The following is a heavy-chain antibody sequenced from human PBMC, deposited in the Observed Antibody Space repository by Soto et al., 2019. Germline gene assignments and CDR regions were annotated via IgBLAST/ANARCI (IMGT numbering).Heavy chain of an antibody. CDR2: IIPILGIA. CDR1: GGTFSSYT. CDR3: ATHRGIERRRQDWFDP. J-gene: IGHJ5*02. V-gene: IGHV1-69*02. Sequence: GASVKVSCKASGGTFSSYTISWVRQAPGQGLEWMGRIIPILGIANYAQKFQGRVTITADKSTSTAYMELSSLRSEDTAVYYCATHRGIERRRQDWFDPWGQGTLVTVSS. D-gene: IGHD3-16*01.